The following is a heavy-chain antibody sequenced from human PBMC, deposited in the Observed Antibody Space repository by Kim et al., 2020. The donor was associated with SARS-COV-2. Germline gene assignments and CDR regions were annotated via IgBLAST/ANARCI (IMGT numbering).Heavy chain of an antibody. Sequence: SETLSLTCTVSGGSISSSSYYWGWIRQPPGKGLEWIGSIYYSGSTYYNPSLKSRVTISVDTSKNQFSLKLSSVTAADTAVYYCARHLVDTAMVRPFDYWGQGTLVTVSS. D-gene: IGHD5-18*01. V-gene: IGHV4-39*01. J-gene: IGHJ4*02. CDR3: ARHLVDTAMVRPFDY. CDR1: GGSISSSSYY. CDR2: IYYSGST.